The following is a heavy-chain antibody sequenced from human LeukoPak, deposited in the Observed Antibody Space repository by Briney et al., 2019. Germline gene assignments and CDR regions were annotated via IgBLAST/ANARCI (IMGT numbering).Heavy chain of an antibody. Sequence: GGSLRLSCAASGFTLNDYYMSWLRQAPGKGLEWVSDIGGSDSIVSYGYSVKGRFTISRDIATNSLYLQMNSLRAEDTAVYYCAREIVASTFDRWGQGTLVAVSS. CDR1: GFTLNDYY. CDR2: IGGSDSIV. D-gene: IGHD5-12*01. J-gene: IGHJ4*02. V-gene: IGHV3-11*01. CDR3: AREIVASTFDR.